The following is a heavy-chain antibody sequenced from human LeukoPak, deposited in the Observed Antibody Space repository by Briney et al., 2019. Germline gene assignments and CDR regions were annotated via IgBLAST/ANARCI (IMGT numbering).Heavy chain of an antibody. D-gene: IGHD5-18*01. Sequence: GESLKISCKGSGYSFNKYWIGWVRQMPGKGLEWMGIIYPSDSNTRYSPSFQGQVTISADKSISTAYLQWTSLKASDTAMYYCARWLIDTASDYWGQGTLVTVSS. J-gene: IGHJ4*02. CDR3: ARWLIDTASDY. CDR1: GYSFNKYW. CDR2: IYPSDSNT. V-gene: IGHV5-51*01.